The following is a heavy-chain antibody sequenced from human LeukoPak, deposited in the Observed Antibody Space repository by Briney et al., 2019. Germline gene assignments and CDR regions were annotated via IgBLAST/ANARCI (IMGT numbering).Heavy chain of an antibody. CDR1: GGSISNYY. J-gene: IGHJ4*02. V-gene: IGHV4-59*01. Sequence: PSETLSLTCTVSGGSISNYYWSWLRQPPGKGLECIGYIYHTGSTSYNPSLKSRVTISVDTSKNQFSLKLSSVTGADTAVYYCASAGASSGYSPLHYWGQGTLVTVSS. CDR2: IYHTGST. CDR3: ASAGASSGYSPLHY. D-gene: IGHD3-22*01.